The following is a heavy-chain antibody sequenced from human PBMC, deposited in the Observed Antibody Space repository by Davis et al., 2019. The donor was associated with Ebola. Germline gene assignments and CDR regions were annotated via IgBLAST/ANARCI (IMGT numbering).Heavy chain of an antibody. D-gene: IGHD6-19*01. CDR3: ARAYGGSGWYYNYYYYYMDV. CDR1: GFTFSSYD. J-gene: IGHJ6*03. CDR2: IGTAGDT. Sequence: GGSLRLSCAASGFTFSSYDMHWVRQATGKGLEWVSAIGTAGDTYYPGSVKGRFTISRENAKNSLYLQMNSLRAEDTAVYYCARAYGGSGWYYNYYYYYMDVWGKGTTVTVSS. V-gene: IGHV3-13*01.